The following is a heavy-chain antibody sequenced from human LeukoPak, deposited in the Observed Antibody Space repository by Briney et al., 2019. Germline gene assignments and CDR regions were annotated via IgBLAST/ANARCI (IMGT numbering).Heavy chain of an antibody. V-gene: IGHV1-8*01. CDR2: MNPNSGNT. CDR1: GYTFTSYD. J-gene: IGHJ6*03. Sequence: ASVKVSCKASGYTFTSYDINWVRQATGQGLEWMGWMNPNSGNTGYAQKFQGRVTMTRNTSISTAYMELSSLRSEDTAVYYCARVGIVVVPAAIYYYYYYMDVWGKGTTVTVSS. D-gene: IGHD2-2*02. CDR3: ARVGIVVVPAAIYYYYYYMDV.